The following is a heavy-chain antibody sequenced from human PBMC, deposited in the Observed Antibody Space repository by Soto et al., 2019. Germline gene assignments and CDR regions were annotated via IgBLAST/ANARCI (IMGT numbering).Heavy chain of an antibody. CDR1: GGSFSGYY. CDR3: ERAITMIRRVNWFNP. Sequence: PSETLSLTCAVYGGSFSGYYWSWIRQPPGKGLEWIGEINHSGSTNYNPSLESRVTISVDTSKNQFSLKLSSVTAADTAVYYCERAITMIRRVNWFNPWGQGTLVTVSS. D-gene: IGHD3-10*01. CDR2: INHSGST. V-gene: IGHV4-34*01. J-gene: IGHJ5*02.